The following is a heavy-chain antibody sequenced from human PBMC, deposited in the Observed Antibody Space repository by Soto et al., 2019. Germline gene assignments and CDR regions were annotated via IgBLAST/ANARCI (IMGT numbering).Heavy chain of an antibody. CDR3: ARVSSS. CDR2: IYHSGST. CDR1: GGSISSGGYS. V-gene: IGHV4-30-2*01. D-gene: IGHD6-6*01. J-gene: IGHJ5*02. Sequence: SETLSLTCAVSGGSISSGGYSWILNRQPPGKGLEWIGYIYHSGSTYYNPSLKSRVTISVDTSKNQFSQKLSSVTDAATAAYYCARVSSSWGQGTLVTSPQ.